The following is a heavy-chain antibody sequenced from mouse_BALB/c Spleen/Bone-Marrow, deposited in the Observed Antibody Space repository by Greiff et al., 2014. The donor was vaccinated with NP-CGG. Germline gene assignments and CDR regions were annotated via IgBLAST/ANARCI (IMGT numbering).Heavy chain of an antibody. CDR3: ARGGISVDY. CDR2: IYPGDGDT. CDR1: GYVFSTYW. V-gene: IGHV1-80*01. Sequence: QVQLQQSGAELVRPGSSVKISCKSSGYVFSTYWINWVKQRPGQGLEWIGQIYPGDGDTDFNGKFKDKATLTADESSNTAHMQLSSLTSEDSAVCFCARGGISVDYWGQGTTLTVSS. J-gene: IGHJ2*01.